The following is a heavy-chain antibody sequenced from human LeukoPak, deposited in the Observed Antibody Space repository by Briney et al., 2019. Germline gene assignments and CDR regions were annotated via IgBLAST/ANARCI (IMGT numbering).Heavy chain of an antibody. CDR2: INSDGSST. CDR1: GFTVSGNY. V-gene: IGHV3-74*01. Sequence: GGSLRLSCAVSGFTVSGNYMSWVRQAPGKGLVWVSRINSDGSSTSYADSVKGRFTISRDNAKNTLYLQMNSLRAEDTAVYYCATLGGGYSYGYYYYMDVWGKGTTVTVSS. CDR3: ATLGGGYSYGYYYYMDV. D-gene: IGHD5-18*01. J-gene: IGHJ6*03.